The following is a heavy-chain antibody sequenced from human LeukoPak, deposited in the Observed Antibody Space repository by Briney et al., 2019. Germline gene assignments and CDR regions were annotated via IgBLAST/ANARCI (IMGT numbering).Heavy chain of an antibody. CDR3: ARVVGGMDY. V-gene: IGHV4-38-2*02. CDR2: IYYSGST. D-gene: IGHD1-26*01. J-gene: IGHJ4*02. CDR1: GYSINSGYY. Sequence: SETLSLTCTVSGYSINSGYYWGWIRQPPGKGLEWIGSIYYSGSTYYNPSLKSRVTISVDTSKNQFSLKLSSVTAADTAVYYCARVVGGMDYWGQGTLVTVSS.